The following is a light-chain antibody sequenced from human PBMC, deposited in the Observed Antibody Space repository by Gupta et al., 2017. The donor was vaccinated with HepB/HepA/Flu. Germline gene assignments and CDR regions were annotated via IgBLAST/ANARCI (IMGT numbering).Light chain of an antibody. V-gene: IGKV3-20*01. Sequence: EIVLTQSPCTLYLSPGERDTLSCRASQIVTSRYLAWYQQRPGQAPILLIFGASSSAMGIADRFRGRGAGIEFTLTISIREPEDFAGYYFQQYCSSPGFTFGQGTNLEIK. CDR2: GAS. CDR3: QQYCSSPGFT. J-gene: IGKJ2*01. CDR1: QIVTSRY.